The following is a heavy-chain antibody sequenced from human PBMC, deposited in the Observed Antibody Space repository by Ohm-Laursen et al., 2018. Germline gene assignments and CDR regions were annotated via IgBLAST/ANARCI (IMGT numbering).Heavy chain of an antibody. CDR3: AKDMRIDSGSYYGAFDI. J-gene: IGHJ3*02. CDR2: ISYDGSNK. V-gene: IGHV3-30*18. Sequence: SLRLSCAASGFTFSSYGMHWVRQAPGKGLEWVAVISYDGSNKYYADSVKGRFTISRDNAKNSLYLQMNSLRAEDTALYYCAKDMRIDSGSYYGAFDIWGQGTMVTVSS. CDR1: GFTFSSYG. D-gene: IGHD1-26*01.